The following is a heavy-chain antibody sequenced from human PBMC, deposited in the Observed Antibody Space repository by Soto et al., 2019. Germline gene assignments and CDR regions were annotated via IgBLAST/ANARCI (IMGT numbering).Heavy chain of an antibody. D-gene: IGHD3-10*01. Sequence: QVQLVESGGGLVKPGGSLRLSCAASGLTFSDCYMYWIRQAPGKGLEWVSYISSSGSSINYAGSVKGRFTISRDNAKNSLYLQMNSLRAEDTAMYYCARVRFGEWGYAMDVWGQGTTVIVSS. J-gene: IGHJ6*02. V-gene: IGHV3-11*01. CDR2: ISSSGSSI. CDR1: GLTFSDCY. CDR3: ARVRFGEWGYAMDV.